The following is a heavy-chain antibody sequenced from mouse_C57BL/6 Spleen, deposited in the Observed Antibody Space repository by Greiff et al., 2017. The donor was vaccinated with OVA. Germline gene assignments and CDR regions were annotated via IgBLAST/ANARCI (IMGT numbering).Heavy chain of an antibody. CDR1: GYSITSGYY. CDR3: ARGGRYGSSQYFDV. Sequence: DVQLQESGPGLVKPSQSLSLTCSVTGYSITSGYYWNWIRQFPGNKLEWMGYISYDGSNNYNPSLKNRISITRDTSKNQFFLKLNSVTTEDTATYYCARGGRYGSSQYFDVWGTGTTVTVSS. D-gene: IGHD1-1*01. CDR2: ISYDGSN. V-gene: IGHV3-6*01. J-gene: IGHJ1*03.